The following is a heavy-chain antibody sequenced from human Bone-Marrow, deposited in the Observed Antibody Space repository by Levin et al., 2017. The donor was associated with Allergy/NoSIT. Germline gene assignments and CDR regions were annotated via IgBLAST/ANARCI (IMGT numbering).Heavy chain of an antibody. CDR3: VRAQTGYVSPFDF. CDR1: GGSTRLGGYY. Sequence: PSQTLSLTCSVSGGSTRLGGYYWGWIRQHPVKGLEWLGYIYYSGETFYNPSVESRLVISHDTSENQFSLKLTSLTAADTAVYYCVRAQTGYVSPFDFWGPGTLVTVSS. J-gene: IGHJ4*02. D-gene: IGHD3-9*01. CDR2: IYYSGET. V-gene: IGHV4-31*03.